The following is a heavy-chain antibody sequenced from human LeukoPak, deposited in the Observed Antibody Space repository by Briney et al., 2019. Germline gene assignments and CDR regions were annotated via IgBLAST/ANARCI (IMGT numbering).Heavy chain of an antibody. J-gene: IGHJ4*02. CDR2: INTNTGNP. CDR3: ARGETRTYYYGSGSYGLRY. CDR1: GYTFTSYA. V-gene: IGHV7-4-1*02. Sequence: ASVKVSCKASGYTFTSYAMNWVRQAPGQGLEWMGWINTNTGNPTYAQGFTGRFVFSLDTSVSTAYLQISSLKAEDTAVYYCARGETRTYYYGSGSYGLRYWGQGTLVTVSS. D-gene: IGHD3-10*01.